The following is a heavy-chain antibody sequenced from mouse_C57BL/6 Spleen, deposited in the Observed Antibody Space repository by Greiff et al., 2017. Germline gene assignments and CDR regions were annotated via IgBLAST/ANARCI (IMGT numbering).Heavy chain of an antibody. J-gene: IGHJ2*01. Sequence: VQLQQSGAELVRPGTSVKVSCKASGYAFTNYLIEWVKQRPGQGLEWIGVINPGSGGTNYNEKFKGKATLTADKSSSTAYMQLSSLTSEDSAVYYCASLKVYFDYWGQGTTLTVSS. V-gene: IGHV1-54*01. CDR3: ASLKVYFDY. CDR1: GYAFTNYL. CDR2: INPGSGGT.